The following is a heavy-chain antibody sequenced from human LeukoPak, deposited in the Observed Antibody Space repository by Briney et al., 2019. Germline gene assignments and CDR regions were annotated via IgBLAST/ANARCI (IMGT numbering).Heavy chain of an antibody. Sequence: ASVKVSCKASGYTFTSYGISWVRQAPGQGLEWMGWISAYNGNTNYAQKLQGRVTMTTDTSTSTAYMELRSLRSDDTAVYYCARVPGDTAMVTSWFDPWGQGTLVTVSS. CDR1: GYTFTSYG. CDR2: ISAYNGNT. D-gene: IGHD5-18*01. V-gene: IGHV1-18*01. J-gene: IGHJ5*02. CDR3: ARVPGDTAMVTSWFDP.